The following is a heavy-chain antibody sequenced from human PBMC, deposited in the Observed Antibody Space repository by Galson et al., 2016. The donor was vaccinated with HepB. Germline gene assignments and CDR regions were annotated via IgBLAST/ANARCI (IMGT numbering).Heavy chain of an antibody. CDR3: ARDAVAVAGTLHFYFCGMDV. Sequence: SVKVSCKASGGTFSSYAFSWVRQAPGQGLEWMGRIVPILGMSNNAQKFQGRVTITADKSTSTVYMGLSSLRSEDTAGYYCARDAVAVAGTLHFYFCGMDVRGQGTTVTVSS. D-gene: IGHD6-19*01. V-gene: IGHV1-69*04. CDR1: GGTFSSYA. CDR2: IVPILGMS. J-gene: IGHJ6*02.